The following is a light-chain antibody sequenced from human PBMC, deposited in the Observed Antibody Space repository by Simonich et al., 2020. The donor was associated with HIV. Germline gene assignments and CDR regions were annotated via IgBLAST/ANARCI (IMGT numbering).Light chain of an antibody. J-gene: IGKJ2*01. Sequence: EIVMTQSPVTLSVSPGERATLSCRASQNVSSNLAWYQQKPGQAPRLLIYGASSRATGIPDRFSGSGSGTDFTLTISRLEPEDFAVYYCQQYGSSPYTFGQGTKLEIK. CDR3: QQYGSSPYT. CDR2: GAS. V-gene: IGKV3-20*01. CDR1: QNVSSN.